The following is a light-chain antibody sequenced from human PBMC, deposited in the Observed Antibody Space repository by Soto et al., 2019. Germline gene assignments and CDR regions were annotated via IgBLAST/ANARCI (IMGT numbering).Light chain of an antibody. V-gene: IGLV2-11*01. CDR2: DVS. CDR3: CSYGGTYV. CDR1: SSDVGGFKY. J-gene: IGLJ1*01. Sequence: QSALTQPRSVSGSPGQSVTISCAGTSSDVGGFKYVSWYQQQPGKAPKVLIYDVSQRPSGVPDRVSGSTSGNTASLTISGLQDEDEADYYCCSYGGTYVFGTGTKLTVL.